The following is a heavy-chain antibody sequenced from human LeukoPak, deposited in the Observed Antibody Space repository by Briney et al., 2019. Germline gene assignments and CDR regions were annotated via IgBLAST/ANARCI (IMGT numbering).Heavy chain of an antibody. CDR1: GASIRNYY. CDR3: ARDSSGYYFDH. D-gene: IGHD3-22*01. J-gene: IGHJ4*02. Sequence: PSETLSLTCTVSGASIRNYYWSWIRQPPGKGLEWIGYIYYSGSTNYNPSLRSRVTISVDKSKNQFSLKLSSVTAADTAVYYCARDSSGYYFDHWGQGTLVSVSS. CDR2: IYYSGST. V-gene: IGHV4-59*01.